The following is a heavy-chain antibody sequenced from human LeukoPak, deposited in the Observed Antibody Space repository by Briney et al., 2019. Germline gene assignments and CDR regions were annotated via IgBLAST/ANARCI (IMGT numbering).Heavy chain of an antibody. V-gene: IGHV3-7*01. CDR3: VRGGSLGNSVYYFDY. Sequence: DSMRGRVTISRDNVENSLNLQMSSLRAEGTAVYYCVRGGSLGNSVYYFDYWGQGTLVTVSS. D-gene: IGHD4-23*01. J-gene: IGHJ4*02.